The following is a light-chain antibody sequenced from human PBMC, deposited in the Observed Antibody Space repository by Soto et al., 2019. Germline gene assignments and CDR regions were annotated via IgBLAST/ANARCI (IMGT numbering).Light chain of an antibody. CDR1: QSISDT. V-gene: IGKV3-15*01. CDR3: QQYHMWPLT. Sequence: EIVMTQSPATLSVSPGGRATLSCRASQSISDTLAWYQQKPGQAPRLLIHGASTRATGFPGRFSGSGSGTDFTLTISSLQSEDVGVYFCQQYHMWPLTSGGGTKVDIK. J-gene: IGKJ4*01. CDR2: GAS.